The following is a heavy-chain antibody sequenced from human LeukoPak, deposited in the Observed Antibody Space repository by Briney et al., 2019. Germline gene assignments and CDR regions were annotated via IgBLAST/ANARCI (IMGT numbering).Heavy chain of an antibody. CDR3: ATLDTAMVTNFGY. V-gene: IGHV3-7*01. Sequence: RGSLRLSCAASGLTFRRDWMSWVRQAPGKGLEWVAMIKQDGSDKYYVDSVKGRFTISSDNTKNSLNLQMNSLRAEDTAVYYCATLDTAMVTNFGYWGQGTLVTVSS. J-gene: IGHJ4*02. CDR1: GLTFRRDW. CDR2: IKQDGSDK. D-gene: IGHD5-18*01.